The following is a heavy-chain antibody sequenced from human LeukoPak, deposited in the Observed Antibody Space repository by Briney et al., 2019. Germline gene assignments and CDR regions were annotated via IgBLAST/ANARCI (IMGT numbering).Heavy chain of an antibody. V-gene: IGHV3-74*01. Sequence: GGSPRLSCAASGFTFSSYWMHWVRQAPGKGLVWVSRITSDGSSPSYADSVKGRFTISRDNAKNTLYLQMNSLRAEDTAVYYCARDGTRGRFDPWGQGTLVTVSS. CDR1: GFTFSSYW. CDR3: ARDGTRGRFDP. D-gene: IGHD2-8*02. CDR2: ITSDGSSP. J-gene: IGHJ5*02.